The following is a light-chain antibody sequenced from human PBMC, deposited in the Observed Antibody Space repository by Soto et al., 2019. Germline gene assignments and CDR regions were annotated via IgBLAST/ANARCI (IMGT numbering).Light chain of an antibody. CDR2: VNI. CDR3: QSFDSSLRGWV. V-gene: IGLV1-40*01. J-gene: IGLJ3*02. CDR1: TSNIGAGYD. Sequence: QSVLTQPPSVSGAPGQRVTISCTGSTSNIGAGYDVHWYQQLPGTAPKLLIYVNINRPSGVPDRFFGSKSGTSASLAITGLQADDEADYYCQSFDSSLRGWVFGGGTKLTVL.